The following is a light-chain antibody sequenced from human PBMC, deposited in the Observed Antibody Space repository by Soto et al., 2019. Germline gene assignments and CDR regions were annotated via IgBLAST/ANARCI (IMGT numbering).Light chain of an antibody. CDR2: ANN. CDR1: SSNIGAGYD. CDR3: QSYDSSLSGHVV. Sequence: QSVLTQPTSVSGAPGQRITLSCTGGSSNIGAGYDVHWYQQLPGTAPKLLIYANNNRPSGVPDRFSVSKSGTSASLAITGLQAEDEADYYCQSYDSSLSGHVVFGGGTKLTVL. V-gene: IGLV1-40*01. J-gene: IGLJ2*01.